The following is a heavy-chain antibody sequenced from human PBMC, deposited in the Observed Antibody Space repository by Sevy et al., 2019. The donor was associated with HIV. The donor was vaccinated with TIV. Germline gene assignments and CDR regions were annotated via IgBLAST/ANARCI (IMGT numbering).Heavy chain of an antibody. D-gene: IGHD3-10*01. V-gene: IGHV3-33*01. CDR2: IWYDGSNK. Sequence: GGSLRLPCAASGFTFSSYGMHWVRQAPGKGLEWEAVIWYDGSNKYYADSVKGRFTISRDNSKNTLYLQMNSLRAEDTAVYYCARDTNYYGSGLNDAFDIWGQGTMVTVSS. CDR3: ARDTNYYGSGLNDAFDI. J-gene: IGHJ3*02. CDR1: GFTFSSYG.